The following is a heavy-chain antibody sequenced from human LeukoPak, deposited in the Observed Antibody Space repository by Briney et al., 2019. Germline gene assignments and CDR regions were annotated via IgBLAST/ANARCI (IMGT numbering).Heavy chain of an antibody. CDR2: ITGSGGST. V-gene: IGHV3-23*01. J-gene: IGHJ4*02. CDR3: ATRGTTATKYIEH. D-gene: IGHD1-1*01. CDR1: GFTFSSYV. Sequence: GGSLILSCGASGFTFSSYVMSWVRQAPGKGLGWVSTITGSGGSTYYADSVKGRFTISRDNSKNTLHLQMNSLRAEDTAVYYCATRGTTATKYIEHWGQGTLVTVSS.